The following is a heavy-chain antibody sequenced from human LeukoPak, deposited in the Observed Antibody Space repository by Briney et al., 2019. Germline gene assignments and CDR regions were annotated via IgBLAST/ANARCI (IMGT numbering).Heavy chain of an antibody. D-gene: IGHD5-18*01. CDR1: GYTFTSYG. J-gene: IGHJ4*02. CDR3: ARVWRGYSYGYFGY. Sequence: ASVKVSCKASGYTFTSYGISWVRQAPGQGLEWMGWISAYNGNTNYAQKLQGRVTMTTDTSTSTAYMELRSLRSDDTAVYYCARVWRGYSYGYFGYWGQGTLVTVSS. CDR2: ISAYNGNT. V-gene: IGHV1-18*01.